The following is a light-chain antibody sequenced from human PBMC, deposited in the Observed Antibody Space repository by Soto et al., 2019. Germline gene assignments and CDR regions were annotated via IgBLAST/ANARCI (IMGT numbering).Light chain of an antibody. Sequence: DIQMTQSPSSLPASVGDRVTITCQASQNINNYLNWYQQKPGRAPKLLIYDASNLEAGVPSRFRGSGSGTDFTFTISRLQPEDIATYYCQQYENLPTCGQGTRLEIK. CDR2: DAS. CDR3: QQYENLPT. V-gene: IGKV1-33*01. J-gene: IGKJ5*01. CDR1: QNINNY.